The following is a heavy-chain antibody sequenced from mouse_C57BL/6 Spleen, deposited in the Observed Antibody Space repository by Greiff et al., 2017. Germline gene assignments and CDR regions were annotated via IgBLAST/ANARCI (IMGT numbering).Heavy chain of an antibody. CDR1: GFTFSSYG. D-gene: IGHD2-1*01. CDR2: ISSGGSYT. J-gene: IGHJ3*01. Sequence: EVKVVESGGDLVKPGGSLKLSCAASGFTFSSYGMSWVRQTPDKRLEWVATISSGGSYTYYPDSVKGRFTISRDNAKNTLYLQMSSLKSEDTAMYYCARPGNPFAYWGQGTLVTVSA. CDR3: ARPGNPFAY. V-gene: IGHV5-6*01.